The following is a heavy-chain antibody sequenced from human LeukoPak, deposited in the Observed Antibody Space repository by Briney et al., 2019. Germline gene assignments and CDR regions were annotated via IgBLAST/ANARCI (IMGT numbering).Heavy chain of an antibody. V-gene: IGHV1-69*05. J-gene: IGHJ4*02. D-gene: IGHD1-26*01. CDR1: GGTFSSYA. CDR3: ARAPPRYRYSGSYSS. CDR2: IIPIFGTA. Sequence: SVKVSCKASGGTFSSYAISWVRQAPGQGLEWMGGIIPIFGTANYAQKFQGRVTMTRDTSTSTVYMELSSLRSEDTAVYYCARAPPRYRYSGSYSSWGQGTLVTVSS.